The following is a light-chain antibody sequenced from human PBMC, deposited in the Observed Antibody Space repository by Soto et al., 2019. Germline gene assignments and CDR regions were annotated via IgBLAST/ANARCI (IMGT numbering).Light chain of an antibody. J-gene: IGKJ5*01. CDR3: QQYNNWPLIT. V-gene: IGKV3D-15*01. Sequence: EIVLTQSPGTLSLSPGERATLSCSASQSVSSSYLAWYQQKPGQAPRLLIFAASSRASGIPARFSGSGSGTEFTLTISSLQSEDFAVYYCQQYNNWPLITFGQGTRLEIK. CDR1: QSVSSSY. CDR2: AAS.